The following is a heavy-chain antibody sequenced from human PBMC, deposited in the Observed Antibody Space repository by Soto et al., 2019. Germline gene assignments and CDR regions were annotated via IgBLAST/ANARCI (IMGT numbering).Heavy chain of an antibody. Sequence: QLQLQESGPGLVKPSETLSLTCTVSGGSISSSDYYWGWIRQPPGKGLEWIGNIYYSGSASYNPSLDSRVTMYVATAINQVSVELTFVSAADPAVYICVGGYPWGGFDSWGQGTLVTVSS. CDR3: VGGYPWGGFDS. J-gene: IGHJ4*02. V-gene: IGHV4-39*01. CDR1: GGSISSSDYY. CDR2: IYYSGSA. D-gene: IGHD3-22*01.